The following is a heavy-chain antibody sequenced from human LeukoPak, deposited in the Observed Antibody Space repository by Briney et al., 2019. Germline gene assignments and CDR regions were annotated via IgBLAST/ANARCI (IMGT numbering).Heavy chain of an antibody. V-gene: IGHV4-59*11. Sequence: SETLSLTCTVSGGSISSHYWSWIRQPPGKGLEWIGYIYYSGSTNYNPSLKSRVTISVDTSKNQFSLKLSSVTAADTAVYYCARVEGDGDFDYWGQGTLVTVSS. D-gene: IGHD2-21*02. CDR3: ARVEGDGDFDY. J-gene: IGHJ4*02. CDR2: IYYSGST. CDR1: GGSISSHY.